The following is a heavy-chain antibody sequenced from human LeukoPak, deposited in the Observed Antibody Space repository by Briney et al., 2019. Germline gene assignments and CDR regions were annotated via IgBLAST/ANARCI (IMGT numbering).Heavy chain of an antibody. V-gene: IGHV3-30*02. J-gene: IGHJ4*02. CDR1: GFTFNNYG. CDR2: MHYDGSNK. Sequence: GGSLRLSCAASGFTFNNYGIHWVRQTPGKGLEWVAFMHYDGSNKYYADSVKGRFTISRDNSENSLYPQMDSLTAEDTAVYYCTRKGSQWDFLVDYWGQGTRVAVSP. CDR3: TRKGSQWDFLVDY. D-gene: IGHD2/OR15-2a*01.